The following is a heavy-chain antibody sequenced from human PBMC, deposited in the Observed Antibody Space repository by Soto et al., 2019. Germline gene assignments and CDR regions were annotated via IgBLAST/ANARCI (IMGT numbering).Heavy chain of an antibody. CDR2: IKQDGSEK. CDR3: AGGSAY. J-gene: IGHJ4*02. CDR1: GFTIGSHW. V-gene: IGHV3-7*03. D-gene: IGHD2-15*01. Sequence: TGGSLRLSCAASGFTIGSHWMTWVRQAPGKGLEWVANIKQDGSEKNYVDSVKGRFTISRDNAENSVFLQMNSLRAEDTAVYYCAGGSAYWGQGTLVTVSS.